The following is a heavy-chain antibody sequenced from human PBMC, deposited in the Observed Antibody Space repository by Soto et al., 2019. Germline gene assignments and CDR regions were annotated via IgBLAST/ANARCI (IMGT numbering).Heavy chain of an antibody. D-gene: IGHD2-2*01. V-gene: IGHV3-74*01. CDR2: INRDGSNT. CDR3: VRVGAGGYCSSERCLEASDI. Sequence: EVQLVESGGDLVQPGGSLRLSCAASGFSFSNYWMDWVRQVPGKGLVWVSRINRDGSNTNYADSVKGRFTISRDNSKNTLYLQMKSLGAEDTAVYYCVRVGAGGYCSSERCLEASDIWGQGTMVTVSS. CDR1: GFSFSNYW. J-gene: IGHJ3*02.